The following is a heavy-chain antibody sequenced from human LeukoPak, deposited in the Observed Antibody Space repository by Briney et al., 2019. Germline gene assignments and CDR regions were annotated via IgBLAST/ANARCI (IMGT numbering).Heavy chain of an antibody. CDR2: INHSGGT. Sequence: PSETLSLTCAVYGGSFSGYYWSWIHQPPGKGLEWIGDINHSGGTNYNPSLKSRVTISIDTSTNHISLKLSSVTAADTAVYYCASPTVTTSNFDYWGQGTLVTVSS. J-gene: IGHJ4*02. V-gene: IGHV4-34*01. D-gene: IGHD4-17*01. CDR3: ASPTVTTSNFDY. CDR1: GGSFSGYY.